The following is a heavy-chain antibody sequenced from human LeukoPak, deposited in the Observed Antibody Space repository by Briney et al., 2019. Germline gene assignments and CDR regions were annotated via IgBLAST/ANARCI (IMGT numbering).Heavy chain of an antibody. CDR3: ASHLWFEKYFDY. V-gene: IGHV4-31*03. Sequence: SETLSLTCTVSGGSIGSGGYYWSWIRQHPGKGLEWIGYIYYSGSTYYNPSLKSRVTISVDTSKNQFSLKLSSVTAADTAVYYCASHLWFEKYFDYWGQGTLVTVSS. J-gene: IGHJ4*02. CDR2: IYYSGST. D-gene: IGHD3-10*01. CDR1: GGSIGSGGYY.